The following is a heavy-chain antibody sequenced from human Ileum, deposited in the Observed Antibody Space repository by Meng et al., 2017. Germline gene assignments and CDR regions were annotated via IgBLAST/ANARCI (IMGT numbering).Heavy chain of an antibody. CDR3: TKPYSGTYSVDF. CDR2: ISGSGGST. V-gene: IGHV3-23*01. CDR1: GFIFSINP. Sequence: GGSLRLSFAASGFIFSINPMSWVRQAPGKGLDWVSGISGSGGSTYYADSVKGRFTISRDNPKNMMYLQMNSLRAKDTAVYYCTKPYSGTYSVDFWGQGSLVTVSS. D-gene: IGHD1-26*01. J-gene: IGHJ4*02.